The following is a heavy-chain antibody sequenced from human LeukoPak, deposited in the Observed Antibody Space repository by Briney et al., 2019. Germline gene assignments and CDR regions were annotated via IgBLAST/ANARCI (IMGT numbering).Heavy chain of an antibody. CDR3: ATSSSWYGASYNWFDP. CDR2: INPNSGGT. Sequence: ASVKVSCKASGYTFTSYGISWVRQAPGQGLEWMGWINPNSGGTNYAQKFQGRVTMTRDTSISTAYMELSRLRSEDTAVYYCATSSSWYGASYNWFDPWGQGTLVTVSS. J-gene: IGHJ5*02. D-gene: IGHD6-13*01. V-gene: IGHV1-2*02. CDR1: GYTFTSYG.